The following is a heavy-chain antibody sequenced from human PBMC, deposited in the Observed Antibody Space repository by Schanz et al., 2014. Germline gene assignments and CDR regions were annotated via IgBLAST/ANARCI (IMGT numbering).Heavy chain of an antibody. CDR3: AKTPREYCNYDNCPNWFDS. J-gene: IGHJ5*01. Sequence: EVQLAESGGGLVQPGGSLRLSCAASGFTFSSYAMSWVRQAPGKGLEWVSAISGSGGSTYYADSVKGRFTISRDNSKNTLYLQMNSLRAEDTAVYYCAKTPREYCNYDNCPNWFDSWGQGTLVTASS. D-gene: IGHD2-15*01. V-gene: IGHV3-23*04. CDR2: ISGSGGST. CDR1: GFTFSSYA.